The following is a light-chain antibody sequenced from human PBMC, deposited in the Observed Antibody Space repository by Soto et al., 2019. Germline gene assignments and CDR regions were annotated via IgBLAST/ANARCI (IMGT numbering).Light chain of an antibody. CDR3: QQYDNWLTGT. V-gene: IGKV3-15*01. J-gene: IGKJ1*01. Sequence: IVITQSPATLSVSPGEKSTLSCRASQAISDNLAWYQHKPGQPPRLLIYDASTRATGIPARFGGGGSGTEFTLTISSLXSEDFAVYYCQQYDNWLTGTFGQGTKVDIK. CDR2: DAS. CDR1: QAISDN.